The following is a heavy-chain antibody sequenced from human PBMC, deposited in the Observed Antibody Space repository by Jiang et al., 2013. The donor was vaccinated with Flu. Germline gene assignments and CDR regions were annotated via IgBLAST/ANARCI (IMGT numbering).Heavy chain of an antibody. CDR2: IYYSGST. V-gene: IGHV4-59*08. CDR1: GGSISSYY. D-gene: IGHD2-21*01. CDR3: ARHLRDPYYFDY. J-gene: IGHJ4*02. Sequence: GSGLVKPSETLSLTCTVSGGSISSYYWSWIRQPPGKGLEWIGYIYYSGSTNYNPSLKSRVTISVDTSKNQFSLKLSSVTAADTAVYYCARHLRDPYYFDYWGQGTLVTVSS.